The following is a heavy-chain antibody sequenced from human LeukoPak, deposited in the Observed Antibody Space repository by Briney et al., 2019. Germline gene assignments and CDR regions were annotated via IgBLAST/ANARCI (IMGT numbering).Heavy chain of an antibody. CDR1: GYDFINYG. Sequence: ASVKVSCKASGYDFINYGISWLRQAPGQGLEWRGWRSIYNGNTDYKLQGRVTMTTDTSTSTAYMELRSLRSDDTAVYYCARGGPFPSSSSSREYYLDYWGQGTLDTVSS. J-gene: IGHJ4*02. CDR3: ARGGPFPSSSSSREYYLDY. CDR2: RSIYNGNT. D-gene: IGHD6-6*01. V-gene: IGHV1-18*01.